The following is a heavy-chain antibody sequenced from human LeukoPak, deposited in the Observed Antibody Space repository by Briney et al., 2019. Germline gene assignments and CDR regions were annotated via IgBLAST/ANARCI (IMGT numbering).Heavy chain of an antibody. D-gene: IGHD3-3*01. CDR3: AKVGSSFWSGYFDY. CDR2: ISSSSSYI. CDR1: GFTFSSYA. V-gene: IGHV3-21*01. Sequence: PGGSLRLSCAASGFTFSSYAMNWVRQAPGKGLEWVSSISSSSSYIYYADSVKGRFTISRDNAKNSLYLQMNSLRAEDTAVYYCAKVGSSFWSGYFDYWGQGTLVTVSS. J-gene: IGHJ4*02.